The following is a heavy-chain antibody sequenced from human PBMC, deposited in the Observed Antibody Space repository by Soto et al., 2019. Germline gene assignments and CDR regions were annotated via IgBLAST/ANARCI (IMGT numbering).Heavy chain of an antibody. CDR1: GFTFSSYW. Sequence: EVQLVESGGGLVQPGGSLRLSCAASGFTFSSYWMHWVRQAPGEGLMWVSRINSDGSSTTYADSVKGRFTNSRDNAKNTLYLQMNSLRAEDTAVYYCARPRWRQSGWYFDLWGRGPLVAVSS. CDR3: ARPRWRQSGWYFDL. J-gene: IGHJ2*01. V-gene: IGHV3-74*01. CDR2: INSDGSST. D-gene: IGHD3-10*01.